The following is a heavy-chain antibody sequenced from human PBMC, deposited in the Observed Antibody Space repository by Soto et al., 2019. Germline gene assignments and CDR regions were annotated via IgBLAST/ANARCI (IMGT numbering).Heavy chain of an antibody. V-gene: IGHV3-33*01. D-gene: IGHD3-9*01. CDR2: IWYDGSNK. CDR1: GFTFSSYG. CDR3: ARATPYYDILSPYGMDV. J-gene: IGHJ6*02. Sequence: PGGSLRLSCAASGFTFSSYGMHWVRQAPGKGLEWVAVIWYDGSNKYYADSVKGRFTISRDNSKNTLYLQMNSLRAEDTAVYYCARATPYYDILSPYGMDVWGQGTTVTVSS.